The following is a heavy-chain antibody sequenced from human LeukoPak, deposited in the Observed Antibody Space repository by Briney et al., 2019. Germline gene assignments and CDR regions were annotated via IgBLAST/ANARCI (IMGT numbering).Heavy chain of an antibody. CDR2: IDPTSGGT. CDR1: GYTFTGYY. Sequence: ASVKVSCKASGYTFTGYYMHWVRHAPGQGLEWMGWIDPTSGGTNYDQKFQGRLAMTRETSINTAYMELSSLTSDDTAIYFCARDRGASYDTNGFFLLWFHPWGEGTLVTVSS. D-gene: IGHD3-22*01. CDR3: ARDRGASYDTNGFFLLWFHP. V-gene: IGHV1-2*02. J-gene: IGHJ5*02.